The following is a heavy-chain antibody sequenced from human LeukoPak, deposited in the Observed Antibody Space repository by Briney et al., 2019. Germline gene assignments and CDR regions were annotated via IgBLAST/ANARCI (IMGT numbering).Heavy chain of an antibody. CDR1: AFAFSNHA. CDR3: ANEIRPNDY. CDR2: ISISGGTT. D-gene: IGHD4-17*01. V-gene: IGHV3-23*01. J-gene: IGHJ4*02. Sequence: GESLRLSCTASAFAFSNHAMSWVRQAPGKGLEWVSSISISGGTTYCTDSVKGRFTISRENSKSTLYLQMNNLRADDTAVYYCANEIRPNDYWGQGTLVTVSS.